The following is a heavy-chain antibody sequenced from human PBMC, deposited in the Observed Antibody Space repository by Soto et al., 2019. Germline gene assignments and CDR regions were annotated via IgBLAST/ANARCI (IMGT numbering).Heavy chain of an antibody. CDR2: ISAYNGNT. CDR3: ASSYYYCSWSYYPFDP. J-gene: IGHJ5*02. Sequence: QVQLVQSGAEVKKLGASVKVSCKASGYTFTSYGISWVRQAPGQGLEWMGWISAYNGNTNYAQKLEGRVTMTTDTSTSTAYMELRSLRSDDTAVYYCASSYYYCSWSYYPFDPWGQGTLVTVSS. D-gene: IGHD3-10*01. V-gene: IGHV1-18*01. CDR1: GYTFTSYG.